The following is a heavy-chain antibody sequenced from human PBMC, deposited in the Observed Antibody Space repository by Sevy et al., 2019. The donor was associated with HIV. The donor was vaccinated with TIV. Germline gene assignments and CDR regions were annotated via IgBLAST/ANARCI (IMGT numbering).Heavy chain of an antibody. J-gene: IGHJ6*03. CDR3: ARDEVMVRGVPGYMDV. Sequence: GGSLRLSCAASGFTFDDYGMSWVRQAPGKGLEWVSGINWNGGSTGYADSVKGRFTISRDNAKNSLYLQMNSPRAEDTALYYCARDEVMVRGVPGYMDVWGKGTTVTVSS. CDR1: GFTFDDYG. CDR2: INWNGGST. V-gene: IGHV3-20*04. D-gene: IGHD3-10*01.